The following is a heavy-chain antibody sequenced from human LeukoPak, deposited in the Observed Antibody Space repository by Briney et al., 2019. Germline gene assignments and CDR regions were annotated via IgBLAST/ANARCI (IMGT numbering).Heavy chain of an antibody. D-gene: IGHD3-3*01. V-gene: IGHV1-2*02. CDR1: GYTFTGYY. Sequence: ASVKVSCKASGYTFTGYYMHWVRQAPGQGLEWMGWINPNSGGTNYAQKFQGRVTMTRDTSISTAYMELSRLRSDDTAVYYCARVRFLEWFFGGFDIWGQGTMVTDSS. J-gene: IGHJ3*02. CDR3: ARVRFLEWFFGGFDI. CDR2: INPNSGGT.